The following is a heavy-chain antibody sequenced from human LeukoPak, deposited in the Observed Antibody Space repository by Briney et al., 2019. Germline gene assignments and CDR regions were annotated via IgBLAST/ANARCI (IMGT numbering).Heavy chain of an antibody. J-gene: IGHJ4*02. CDR3: ARGYCGGDCSLYYFDY. CDR1: GGSFSGYY. Sequence: SSETLSLTCAVYGGSFSGYYWSWIRQPPGKGLEWIGEINHSGSTNYNPSLKSRVTISVDTSKNQFSLKLSSVTAADTAVYYCARGYCGGDCSLYYFDYWGQGTLVTVSS. CDR2: INHSGST. V-gene: IGHV4-34*01. D-gene: IGHD2-21*02.